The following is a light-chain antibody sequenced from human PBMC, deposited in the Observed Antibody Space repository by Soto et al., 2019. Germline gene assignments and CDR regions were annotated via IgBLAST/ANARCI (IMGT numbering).Light chain of an antibody. V-gene: IGLV2-14*01. Sequence: QSVLTQPASVSGSPGQSITISCTGVSSAVAFGGYESVSWYQQHPGKAPKLLIYDVSYRSSGVSTRFSGSKSGNTASLTISGLQAEDEANYYCSSYTSSSTLVFGGGTKLTVL. CDR1: SSAVAFGGYES. CDR2: DVS. CDR3: SSYTSSSTLV. J-gene: IGLJ3*02.